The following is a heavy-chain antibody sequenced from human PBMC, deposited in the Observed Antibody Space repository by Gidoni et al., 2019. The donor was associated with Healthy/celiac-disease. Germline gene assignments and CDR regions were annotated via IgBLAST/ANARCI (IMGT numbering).Heavy chain of an antibody. V-gene: IGHV1-69*02. Sequence: QVQLVQSGAEVKKPGSSVKVSCKASGGTFSSYTISWVRQAPGQGLEWMGRIIPILGIANSAKKFQGRVTITADKSTSTAYMELSSRRSEDTAVYYCARADEMATIRGGGWGQGTLVTVSS. CDR1: GGTFSSYT. CDR3: ARADEMATIRGGG. D-gene: IGHD5-12*01. J-gene: IGHJ4*02. CDR2: IIPILGIA.